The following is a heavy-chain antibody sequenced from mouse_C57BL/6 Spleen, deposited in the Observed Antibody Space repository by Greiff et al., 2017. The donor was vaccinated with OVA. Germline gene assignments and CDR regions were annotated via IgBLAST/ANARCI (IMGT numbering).Heavy chain of an antibody. CDR2: IYPGSGST. Sequence: VQLQQPGAELVKPGASVKMSCKASGYTFTSYWITWVKQRPGQGLEWIGDIYPGSGSTNYNEKFKSKATLTVDTSSSTAYMQLSSLTSEDSAVYYCARSYYSNWYFDVWGTGTTVTVSS. V-gene: IGHV1-55*01. CDR3: ARSYYSNWYFDV. D-gene: IGHD2-5*01. J-gene: IGHJ1*03. CDR1: GYTFTSYW.